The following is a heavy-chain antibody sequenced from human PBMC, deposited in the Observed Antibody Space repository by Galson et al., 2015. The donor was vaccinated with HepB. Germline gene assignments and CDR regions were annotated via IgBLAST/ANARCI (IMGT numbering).Heavy chain of an antibody. CDR1: GFTFSSYA. J-gene: IGHJ2*01. CDR3: ARDGSSKLNRYFDL. Sequence: SLRLSCAASGFTFSSYAMHWVRQAPGKGLEWVSYISSSSSTIYYADSVKGRFTISRDNAKNSLYLQMNSLRDEDMAVYYCARDGSSKLNRYFDLWGRGTLVTVSS. CDR2: ISSSSSTI. D-gene: IGHD2-2*01. V-gene: IGHV3-48*02.